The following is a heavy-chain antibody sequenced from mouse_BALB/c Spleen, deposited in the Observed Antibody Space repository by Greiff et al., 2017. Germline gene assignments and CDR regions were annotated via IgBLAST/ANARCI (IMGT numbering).Heavy chain of an antibody. CDR1: GFTFSDYG. Sequence: EVKLVESGGGLVQPGGSRKLSCAASGFTFSDYGMAWVRQAPGKGPEWVAFISNFAYSIYYADTVTGRFTISRENAKNTLYLEMSSLRSEDTAMYYCARDRGLRHAMDYWGQGTSGTVSS. CDR3: ARDRGLRHAMDY. CDR2: ISNFAYSI. D-gene: IGHD2-4*01. V-gene: IGHV5-15*02. J-gene: IGHJ4*01.